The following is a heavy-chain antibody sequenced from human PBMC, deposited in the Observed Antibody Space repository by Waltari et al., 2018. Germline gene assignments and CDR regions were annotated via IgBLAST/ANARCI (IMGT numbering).Heavy chain of an antibody. V-gene: IGHV3-48*04. CDR1: VFSVNGDS. D-gene: IGHD3-3*01. J-gene: IGHJ4*02. Sequence: EVHVVESGGASVQPGGSLRLSCAGPVFSVNGDSFSWVRQVPGKGLEWLSHITGSGTTYYADSVKGRFTISRDNANNSLYLQMDSLRAEDTAVYYCARELQTDFYHFDFWGQGTLVTVSS. CDR3: ARELQTDFYHFDF. CDR2: ITGSGTT.